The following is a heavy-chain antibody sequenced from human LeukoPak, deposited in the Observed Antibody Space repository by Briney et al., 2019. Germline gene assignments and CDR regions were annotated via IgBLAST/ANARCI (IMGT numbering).Heavy chain of an antibody. CDR2: IKQDGSEQ. V-gene: IGHV3-7*01. Sequence: PGGSLRHFCAASGFTYSSYWMSWVRQAPGKGLEGVANIKQDGSEQYYVDSVKGRFTISRDNAKNSLYLQMNSLRAEDTAVYYCARGRAVVAASDNWFDPWGQGTRVTGSS. CDR1: GFTYSSYW. D-gene: IGHD2-15*01. CDR3: ARGRAVVAASDNWFDP. J-gene: IGHJ5*02.